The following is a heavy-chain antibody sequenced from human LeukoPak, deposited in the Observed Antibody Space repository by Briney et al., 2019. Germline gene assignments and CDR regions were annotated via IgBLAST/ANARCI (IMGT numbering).Heavy chain of an antibody. V-gene: IGHV1-2*02. CDR3: TTCLNGAGQPVAIYYYGMDV. Sequence: EASVKVSCKASGYTFTGYYMHWVRQAPGQGLEWMGWINPNSGGTNYAQKLQGRVTMTRDTSISTAYMELSRLRSEDTAVYYCTTCLNGAGQPVAIYYYGMDVWGQGTTVTVSS. CDR2: INPNSGGT. J-gene: IGHJ6*02. D-gene: IGHD2-2*01. CDR1: GYTFTGYY.